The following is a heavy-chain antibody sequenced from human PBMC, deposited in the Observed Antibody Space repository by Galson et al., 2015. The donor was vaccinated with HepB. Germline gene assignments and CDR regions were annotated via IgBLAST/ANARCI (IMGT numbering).Heavy chain of an antibody. Sequence: SVKVSCKGAGYSFSAYYMNWVRQAPGQGLEWMGWINPKTGVTSYAQKFQGRVNMTSDTSINTAYMELSGLRSEDTAVYYCARMAGLISYYYYMEVWGERTTVTVSS. CDR2: INPKTGVT. CDR3: ARMAGLISYYYYMEV. V-gene: IGHV1-2*02. D-gene: IGHD3-10*01. J-gene: IGHJ6*03. CDR1: GYSFSAYY.